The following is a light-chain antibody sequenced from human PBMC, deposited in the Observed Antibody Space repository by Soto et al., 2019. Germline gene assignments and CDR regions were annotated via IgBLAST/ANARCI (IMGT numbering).Light chain of an antibody. Sequence: IVEMQSPADRSVGTGERSPRSWRASQSVSSNLAWYQQKPGQAPRLLIYGASNRASGIPDRFAGSGSGTDFTLTISRLEPEDFAVYYCQQYGASPPTFGGGTKVDIK. J-gene: IGKJ4*01. CDR3: QQYGASPPT. CDR1: QSVSSN. CDR2: GAS. V-gene: IGKV3-20*01.